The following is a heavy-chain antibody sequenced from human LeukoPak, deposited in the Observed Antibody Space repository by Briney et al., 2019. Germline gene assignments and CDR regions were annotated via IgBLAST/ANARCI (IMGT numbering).Heavy chain of an antibody. D-gene: IGHD3-16*01. Sequence: PSETLSLTCAVYGGSFSAYYWSWVRQAPGKGLEWVSVIISSGISTNYADSVKGRFTISRDNPKNTLYLQMNNLRVEDTAVYYCAKDGGEGGLQNFEYWGQGTLVTVSS. CDR3: AKDGGEGGLQNFEY. V-gene: IGHV3-23*01. CDR2: IISSGIST. CDR1: GGSFSAYY. J-gene: IGHJ4*02.